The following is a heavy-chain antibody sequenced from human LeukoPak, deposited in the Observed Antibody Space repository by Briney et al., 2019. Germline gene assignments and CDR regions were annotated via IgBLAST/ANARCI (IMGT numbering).Heavy chain of an antibody. CDR3: ASYDFWNGWVDV. CDR1: GGSISSYY. V-gene: IGHV4-59*01. Sequence: SETLSLTCTVSGGSISSYYWSWIRQPPGKGLEWIGYIYYSGSTNYNPSLKSRVTISVDTSKNQFSLKLSSVTAADTAVYYCASYDFWNGWVDVWGQGTTVTVSS. J-gene: IGHJ6*02. CDR2: IYYSGST. D-gene: IGHD3-3*01.